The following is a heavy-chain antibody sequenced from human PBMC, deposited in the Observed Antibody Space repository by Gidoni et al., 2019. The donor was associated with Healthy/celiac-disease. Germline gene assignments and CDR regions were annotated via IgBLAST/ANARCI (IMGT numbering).Heavy chain of an antibody. J-gene: IGHJ6*02. D-gene: IGHD6-13*01. CDR2: TNPNSGGT. CDR3: AVYEQQLGNYYYYGMDV. V-gene: IGHV1-2*02. Sequence: QVQLVQSGAEVKKPGASVKFSCTASGYTFTGSYFHWGRQAPGQGLEWMGWTNPNSGGTNYAQKFQGRVTMTRDTSISTAYMELSRLRSDDTAVYYCAVYEQQLGNYYYYGMDVWGQGTTVTVSS. CDR1: GYTFTGSY.